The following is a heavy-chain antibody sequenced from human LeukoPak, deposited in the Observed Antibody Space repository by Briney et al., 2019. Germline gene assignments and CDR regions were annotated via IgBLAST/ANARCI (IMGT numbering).Heavy chain of an antibody. J-gene: IGHJ6*03. Sequence: GGSPRLSCAASDFSFITYAMSWVRQAPGKGLEWVSAISGSGGSTYYADSVKGRFTISRDNSKNTLYLQMNSLRAEDTAVYYCAKGGIRGYYYYYYMDVWGKGTTVTISS. CDR3: AKGGIRGYYYYYYMDV. D-gene: IGHD3-16*01. V-gene: IGHV3-23*01. CDR2: ISGSGGST. CDR1: DFSFITYA.